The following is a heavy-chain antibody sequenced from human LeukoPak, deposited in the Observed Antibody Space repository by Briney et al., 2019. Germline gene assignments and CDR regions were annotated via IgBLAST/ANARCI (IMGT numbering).Heavy chain of an antibody. J-gene: IGHJ4*02. CDR3: ASLGGVADFDY. Sequence: SQTLSLTCTVSGGSISSGGYYWSWIRQPPGKGLEWIGYIYHSGSTYYNPSLKSRVTISVDRSKNQFSLKLSSVTAADTAVYYCASLGGVADFDYWGQGTLVTVSS. CDR1: GGSISSGGYY. V-gene: IGHV4-30-2*01. D-gene: IGHD3-16*01. CDR2: IYHSGST.